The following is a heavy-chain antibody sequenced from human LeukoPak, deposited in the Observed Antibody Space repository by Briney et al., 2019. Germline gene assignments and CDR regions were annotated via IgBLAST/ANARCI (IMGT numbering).Heavy chain of an antibody. CDR2: INPNNGDT. CDR1: GYIFTGYY. CDR3: ARAQAQAYGSGSYYIPVISGSDY. J-gene: IGHJ4*02. D-gene: IGHD3-10*01. V-gene: IGHV1-2*06. Sequence: ASVKVSCKASGYIFTGYYIHWVRQAPGQGPEWMGRINPNNGDTNYAQKFQGRVTMTRDTSISTAYMELNSLRSEDTAVYYCARAQAQAYGSGSYYIPVISGSDYWGQGTLVTVSS.